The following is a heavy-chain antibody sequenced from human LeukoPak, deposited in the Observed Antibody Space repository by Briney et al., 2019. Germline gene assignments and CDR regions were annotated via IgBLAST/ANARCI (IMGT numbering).Heavy chain of an antibody. CDR1: GGSISSSGYY. CDR3: ARNSCPSGSCYDNRGYFDY. J-gene: IGHJ4*02. D-gene: IGHD2-15*01. CDR2: IYTSGST. V-gene: IGHV4-39*07. Sequence: SETLSLTCTVSGGSISSSGYYWGWIRQPPGKGLEWIGRIYTSGSTNYNPSLKSRITISVDTSKNQFSLKLSSVTAADTAVYYCARNSCPSGSCYDNRGYFDYWGQGTLVTVSS.